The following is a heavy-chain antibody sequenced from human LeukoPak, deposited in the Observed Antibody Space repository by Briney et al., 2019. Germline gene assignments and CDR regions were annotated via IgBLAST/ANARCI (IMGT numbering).Heavy chain of an antibody. CDR1: GGSIIAFY. CDR2: IYYSGST. D-gene: IGHD2-15*01. CDR3: ARGRYCSDGSCYPDY. Sequence: SETLSLTCTVSGGSIIAFYWSWIRQPPGKGLEWIGYIYYSGSTNYTPSLKSRVTMSVDTSKNQFSLKLSSVTAADTAVYYCARGRYCSDGSCYPDYWGQGTLVTVSS. J-gene: IGHJ4*02. V-gene: IGHV4-59*01.